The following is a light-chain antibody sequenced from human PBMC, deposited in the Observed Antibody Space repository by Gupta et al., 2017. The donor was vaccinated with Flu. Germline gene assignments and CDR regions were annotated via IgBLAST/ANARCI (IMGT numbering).Light chain of an antibody. J-gene: IGKJ2*01. Sequence: DMVMTHTPLPLLVTPGEPASISCRSSQSLLDSDDGNTYLDWYLQKPGQSPQLLIYTLSERASGVHDRFSGSGSGTDLTLKISRVEDEDVGVYYCMQRIEFPYTFGQGTKLEIK. CDR1: QSLLDSDDGNTY. CDR3: MQRIEFPYT. CDR2: TLS. V-gene: IGKV2-40*01.